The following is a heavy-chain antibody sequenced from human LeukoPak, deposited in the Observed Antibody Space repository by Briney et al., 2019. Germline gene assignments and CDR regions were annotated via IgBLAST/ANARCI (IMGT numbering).Heavy chain of an antibody. Sequence: GGSLRLSCVGSGFTFSSHAMSWVREAPEKGLEGVSGIYESGQTTHYADSVKGRFSISRDNSKNTLYLQMDSLRGEDTAIYYCAKDYRIGYSDHFDYWGQGALVTVSS. CDR2: IYESGQTT. CDR3: AKDYRIGYSDHFDY. J-gene: IGHJ4*02. D-gene: IGHD2-21*01. V-gene: IGHV3-23*01. CDR1: GFTFSSHA.